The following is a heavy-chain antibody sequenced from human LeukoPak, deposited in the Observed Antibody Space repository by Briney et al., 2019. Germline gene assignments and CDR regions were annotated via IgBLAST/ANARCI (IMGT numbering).Heavy chain of an antibody. Sequence: GGSLRLSCAASGFTFSNYALMWVRQAPGKGLEWVSAIKGSGYGTFYADSVEGRFTISRDNSKNMLYLQMNSLRAEDTALYYCARDPNGDYIGAFDMRGQGTKVTVSS. CDR2: IKGSGYGT. CDR3: ARDPNGDYIGAFDM. J-gene: IGHJ3*02. CDR1: GFTFSNYA. V-gene: IGHV3-23*01. D-gene: IGHD4-17*01.